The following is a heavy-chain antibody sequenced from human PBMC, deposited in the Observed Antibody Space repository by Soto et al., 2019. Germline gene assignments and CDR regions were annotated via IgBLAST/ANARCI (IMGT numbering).Heavy chain of an antibody. V-gene: IGHV3-7*05. CDR2: IEQNGGER. CDR1: EYTFSSLW. CDR3: VGGYGWLPDY. D-gene: IGHD6-19*01. Sequence: DVHLVESGGGLVQPGGSLRLSCEASEYTFSSLWMNWVRQAPGKGLEWVAIIEQNGGERNYLDSVKGRFTISRDNAKKSVYLQMNSLRADDTALYYCVGGYGWLPDYWGQGTLVIVSS. J-gene: IGHJ4*02.